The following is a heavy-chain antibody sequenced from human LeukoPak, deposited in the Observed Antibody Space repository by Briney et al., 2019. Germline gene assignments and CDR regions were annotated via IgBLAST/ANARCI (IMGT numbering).Heavy chain of an antibody. J-gene: IGHJ4*02. CDR3: ARDFSPYCGGDYYYFDY. Sequence: ASVKVSCKASGYTFTSYGTSWVRQAPGQGLEWMGWIRAYNGNTNYAQKLQGRVTMTTDTSTSTAYMELRSLRSDDTAVYYCARDFSPYCGGDYYYFDYWGQGTLVTVSS. V-gene: IGHV1-18*01. CDR1: GYTFTSYG. CDR2: IRAYNGNT. D-gene: IGHD2-21*01.